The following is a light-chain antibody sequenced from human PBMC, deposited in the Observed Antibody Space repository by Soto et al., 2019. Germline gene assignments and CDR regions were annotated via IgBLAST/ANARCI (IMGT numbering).Light chain of an antibody. Sequence: EIVLTQSPVTLSLSPGGGATLSCRASQSVVTSYLAWYQQKYGQSPRLLIYGALYRAPGIPDRFSGSGSGTDFTLSISRLEPEDFAVYYCQYYDDSMWTFGHGTKVDIK. CDR1: QSVVTSY. V-gene: IGKV3-20*01. CDR3: QYYDDSMWT. CDR2: GAL. J-gene: IGKJ1*01.